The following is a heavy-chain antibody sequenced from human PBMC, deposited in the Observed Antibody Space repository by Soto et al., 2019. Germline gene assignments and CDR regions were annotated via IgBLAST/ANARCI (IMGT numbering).Heavy chain of an antibody. D-gene: IGHD6-13*01. CDR3: ARAGEWFDP. V-gene: IGHV4-30-2*03. Sequence: SETLSLTCAVSGGSISSGGYSWSWIRQPPGKGLEWIGYIYYTGNTYYNPSLKSRVTMSIDASKNQFSLKVSSVTASDTDVYYSARAGEWFDPWGQGTLVTVS. J-gene: IGHJ5*02. CDR1: GGSISSGGYS. CDR2: IYYTGNT.